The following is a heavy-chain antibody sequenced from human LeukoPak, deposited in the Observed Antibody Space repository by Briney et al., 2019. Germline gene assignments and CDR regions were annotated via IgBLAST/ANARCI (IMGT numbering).Heavy chain of an antibody. V-gene: IGHV3-53*01. Sequence: GGSLRLSCAASGFTVSSNYMSWVRQAPGKGLEWVSVIYSGGGTYYADSVKGRFTISRDHSKNTLYLQMNSLRAEDTAVYYCARDVVGATYFDWGQGTLVTVSS. CDR1: GFTVSSNY. CDR2: IYSGGGT. D-gene: IGHD1-26*01. J-gene: IGHJ4*02. CDR3: ARDVVGATYFD.